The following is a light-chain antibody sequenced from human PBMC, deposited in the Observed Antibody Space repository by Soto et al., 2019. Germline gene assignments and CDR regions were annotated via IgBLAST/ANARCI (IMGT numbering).Light chain of an antibody. Sequence: QAVVTQPASVSGSPGQSITISCTRTSSDVGGYNYVSWYQQHPGKAPKLMIYEVSNRPSGVSNRFSGSKSGNTASLTISGLQAEDEADYYCSSYTSSSTLGVFGGGTKLTVL. CDR1: SSDVGGYNY. J-gene: IGLJ3*02. V-gene: IGLV2-14*01. CDR2: EVS. CDR3: SSYTSSSTLGV.